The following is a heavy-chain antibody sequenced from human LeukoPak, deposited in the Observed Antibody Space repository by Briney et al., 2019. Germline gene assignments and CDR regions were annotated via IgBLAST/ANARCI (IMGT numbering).Heavy chain of an antibody. D-gene: IGHD5-12*01. Sequence: GASVKVSCKASGYTFTDYYMHWVRQAPGQGLEWMGWISAYNGNTNYAQKLQGRVTMTTDTSTSTAYMELRSLRSDDTAVYYCARGLVGYSGYDVDYWGQGTLVTVSS. V-gene: IGHV1-18*04. CDR3: ARGLVGYSGYDVDY. CDR1: GYTFTDYY. J-gene: IGHJ4*02. CDR2: ISAYNGNT.